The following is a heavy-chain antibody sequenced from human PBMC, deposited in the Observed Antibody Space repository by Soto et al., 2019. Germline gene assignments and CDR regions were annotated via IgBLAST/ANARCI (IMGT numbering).Heavy chain of an antibody. CDR3: AREEVDSGWYAGY. Sequence: VQLLESGGGLVQPGGSLRLSCAASGLTFGSYAMSWVRQAPGQGLEWMGGIIPIFGTANYAQKFQGRVTITADKSTSTAYMELSSLRSEDTAVYYCAREEVDSGWYAGYWGQGTLVTVSS. J-gene: IGHJ4*02. V-gene: IGHV1-69*06. CDR1: GLTFGSYA. D-gene: IGHD6-19*01. CDR2: IIPIFGTA.